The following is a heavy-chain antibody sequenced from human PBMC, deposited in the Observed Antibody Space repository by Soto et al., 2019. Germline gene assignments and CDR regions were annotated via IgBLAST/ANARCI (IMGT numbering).Heavy chain of an antibody. CDR1: GFTFSSYA. V-gene: IGHV3-23*01. CDR3: ALYGSGSYFDY. CDR2: ISSSGGST. J-gene: IGHJ4*01. D-gene: IGHD3-10*01. Sequence: EVQLLESGGGLVQPGVSLRLSCAASGFTFSSYAMSWVRQAPGTGLEWVSAISSSGGSTSYADSVKGRFTISRDNSNNTPYLHMNSPSAEATAVYYCALYGSGSYFDYWGHGTMVPVSA.